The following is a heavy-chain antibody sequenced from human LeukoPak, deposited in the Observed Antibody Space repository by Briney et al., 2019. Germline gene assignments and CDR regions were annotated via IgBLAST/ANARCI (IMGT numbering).Heavy chain of an antibody. CDR1: GFTFNDYA. Sequence: PGGSLRLSCAASGFTFNDYAMNWVRQAPGKGLEWVSGISGSGGTTGYADSVKGRFTISRDNAKNTLYLQMNSLRAEDTAVYYCAKGAPVTRKFGYWGPGTLVTVS. CDR2: ISGSGGTT. J-gene: IGHJ4*02. D-gene: IGHD4-17*01. CDR3: AKGAPVTRKFGY. V-gene: IGHV3-23*01.